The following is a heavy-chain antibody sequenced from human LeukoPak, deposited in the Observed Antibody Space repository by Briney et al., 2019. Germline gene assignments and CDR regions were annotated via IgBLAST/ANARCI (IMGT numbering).Heavy chain of an antibody. CDR3: ARARRWEPTHPYYYYGMDV. Sequence: SETLSLTCTVSGGSISSGDYYWSWIRQPPGKGLEWIGYIYYSGSTYCNPSLKSRVTISVDTSKNQFSLKLSSVAAADTAVYYCARARRWEPTHPYYYYGMDVWGQGTTVTVSS. CDR1: GGSISSGDYY. J-gene: IGHJ6*02. CDR2: IYYSGST. V-gene: IGHV4-30-4*01. D-gene: IGHD1-26*01.